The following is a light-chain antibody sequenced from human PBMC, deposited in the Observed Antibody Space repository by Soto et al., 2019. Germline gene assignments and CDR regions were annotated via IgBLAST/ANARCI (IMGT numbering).Light chain of an antibody. Sequence: QTVVTQPPSVSGAPGQRVTISCTGSSSNIGAGYDVHWYQQLPGTAPKLLIYGNNNRPSGVPDRFSGSKSGTSASLAITGLQAEDEADYYCQSYDSSPIYVFGTGTKVTVL. CDR1: SSNIGAGYD. CDR2: GNN. J-gene: IGLJ1*01. V-gene: IGLV1-40*01. CDR3: QSYDSSPIYV.